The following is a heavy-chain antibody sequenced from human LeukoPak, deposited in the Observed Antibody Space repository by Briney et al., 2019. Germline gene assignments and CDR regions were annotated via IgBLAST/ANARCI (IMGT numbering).Heavy chain of an antibody. CDR1: GYTFTGYY. CDR2: INPNSGGT. CDR3: ARVWRRMTTVTLYPY. Sequence: ASVKVSCKASGYTFTGYYMHWVRQAPGQGLEWMGWINPNSGGTNYAQKFQGRVTMTRDTSISTAYMELSRLRSDDTAVYYCARVWRRMTTVTLYPYWGQGTLVTVSS. V-gene: IGHV1-2*02. J-gene: IGHJ4*02. D-gene: IGHD4-17*01.